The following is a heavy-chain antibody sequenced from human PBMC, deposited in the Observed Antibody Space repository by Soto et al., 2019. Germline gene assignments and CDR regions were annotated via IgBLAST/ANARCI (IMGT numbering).Heavy chain of an antibody. D-gene: IGHD2-2*01. V-gene: IGHV1-18*04. CDR2: VSGHNGAS. Sequence: QVQLMQSGTEVKKPGASVTVSCKASGYTSADFGISWVRQAPGQGLEWMGWVSGHNGASNPAPKVQGRITMTLDTSTGVSYMALRSLRSDDTAIYYCVRDQKYFRVNGNWFDSWGQGTLVSVSS. J-gene: IGHJ5*01. CDR1: GYTSADFG. CDR3: VRDQKYFRVNGNWFDS.